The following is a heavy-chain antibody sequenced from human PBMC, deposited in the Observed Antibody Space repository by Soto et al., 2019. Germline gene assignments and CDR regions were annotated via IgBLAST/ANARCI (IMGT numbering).Heavy chain of an antibody. Sequence: GESLKISCAASGFTFSRYSMNWVRQAPGKGLEWVSSISSTTNYIYYGDSMKGRFTISRDNAKNSLYLEMNSLRAEDTAVYYCARESEDLTSNFDYWGQGTLVTVSS. J-gene: IGHJ4*02. CDR1: GFTFSRYS. V-gene: IGHV3-21*06. CDR2: ISSTTNYI. CDR3: ARESEDLTSNFDY.